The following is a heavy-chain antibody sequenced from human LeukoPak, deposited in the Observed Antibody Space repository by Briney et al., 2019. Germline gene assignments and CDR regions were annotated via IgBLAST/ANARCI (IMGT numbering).Heavy chain of an antibody. CDR3: AREDGLHRSSTSCPPDY. D-gene: IGHD2-2*01. V-gene: IGHV4-34*01. J-gene: IGHJ4*02. CDR1: GGSFSGYY. CDR2: INHSGST. Sequence: SETLSLTCAVYGGSFSGYYWSWIRQPPGKGLEWIGEINHSGSTNYNPSLKSRVTISVDTSKNQFSLKLSSVTAADTAVYYCAREDGLHRSSTSCPPDYWGQGTLVTVSS.